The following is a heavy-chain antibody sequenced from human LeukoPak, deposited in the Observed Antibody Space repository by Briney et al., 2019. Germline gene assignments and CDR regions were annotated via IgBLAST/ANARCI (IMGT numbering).Heavy chain of an antibody. Sequence: SETLSLTCTVSGYSISSGYYWGWIRQPPGKGLEWIGSIYHSGSTYYNPSLKSRVTISVDTSKNQFSLKLSSVTAADTAVYYCASRYYYGSGSIPRWGQGTLVTVSS. D-gene: IGHD3-10*01. CDR3: ASRYYYGSGSIPR. CDR2: IYHSGST. V-gene: IGHV4-38-2*02. CDR1: GYSISSGYY. J-gene: IGHJ4*02.